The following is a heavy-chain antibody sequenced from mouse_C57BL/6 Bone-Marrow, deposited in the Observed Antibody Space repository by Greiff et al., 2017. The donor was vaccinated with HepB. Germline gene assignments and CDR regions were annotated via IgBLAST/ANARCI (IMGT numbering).Heavy chain of an antibody. D-gene: IGHD4-1*01. CDR3: ARQNWDGAMDY. V-gene: IGHV5-6*01. Sequence: EVQRVESGGDLVKPGGSLKLSCAASGFTFSSYGMSWVRQTPDKRLEWVATISSGGSYTYYPDSVKGRFTISRDNAKNTLYLQMSSLKSEDTAMYYCARQNWDGAMDYWGQGTSVTVPS. CDR1: GFTFSSYG. CDR2: ISSGGSYT. J-gene: IGHJ4*01.